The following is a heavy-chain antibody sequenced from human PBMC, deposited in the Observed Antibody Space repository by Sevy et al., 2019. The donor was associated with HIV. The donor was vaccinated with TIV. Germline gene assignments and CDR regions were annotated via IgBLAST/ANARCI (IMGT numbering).Heavy chain of an antibody. V-gene: IGHV1-8*01. CDR3: ARGPGITMDWGLIHYGMDV. D-gene: IGHD3-10*01. J-gene: IGHJ6*02. CDR2: MNPNRGNT. Sequence: KISCKASGYTFTSYDINWVRQATGQGLEWMGWMNPNRGNTGNAQKFQGRVTMTRNTSISTAYMELSSLRSEDSAAYHCARGPGITMDWGLIHYGMDVWGQGTSVTVSS. CDR1: GYTFTSYD.